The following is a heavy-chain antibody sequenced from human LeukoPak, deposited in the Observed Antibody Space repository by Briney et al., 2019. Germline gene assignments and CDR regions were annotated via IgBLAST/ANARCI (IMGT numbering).Heavy chain of an antibody. CDR2: IYYSGST. CDR3: ARSPYSYGYEDI. CDR1: GGSISSSSYY. J-gene: IGHJ3*02. Sequence: PSETLSLTCTVSGGSISSSSYYWGWIRQPPGKGLEWIGSIYYSGSTYYNPSLKSRVTISVDTSKNQFSLKLSSVTAADTAVYYCARSPYSYGYEDIWGQGTMVTVSS. D-gene: IGHD5-18*01. V-gene: IGHV4-39*07.